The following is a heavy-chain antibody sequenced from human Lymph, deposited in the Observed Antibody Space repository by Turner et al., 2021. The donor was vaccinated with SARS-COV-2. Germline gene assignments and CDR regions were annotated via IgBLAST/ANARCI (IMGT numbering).Heavy chain of an antibody. V-gene: IGHV5-51*01. CDR1: GYSFTTYW. CDR2: IYPGDSDT. CDR3: ARREWGGSLGHIDY. Sequence: EVQLVQPGAEVKKPGESLKISWRPSGYSFTTYWIGWVRQMPGKGLEWMGIIYPGDSDTRYSPSFQGQVTISADKSISTAYLQWSSLKASETAMYYCARREWGGSLGHIDYWGQGTLVTVSS. J-gene: IGHJ4*02. D-gene: IGHD3-3*01.